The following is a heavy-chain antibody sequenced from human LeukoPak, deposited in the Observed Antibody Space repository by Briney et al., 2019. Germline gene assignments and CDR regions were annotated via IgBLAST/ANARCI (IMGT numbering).Heavy chain of an antibody. J-gene: IGHJ4*02. CDR2: ISSSGRTI. V-gene: IGHV3-48*03. CDR1: GFTFSSYE. D-gene: IGHD1-26*01. CDR3: ARDSGGNYFDY. Sequence: GGSLRLSCAASGFTFSSYEMNWVRQAPGKGLEWVSYISSSGRTIYYADSVKGRFTISRDNAKNSLYPQMNSLRAEDTAVYYCARDSGGNYFDYWGQGTLVTVSS.